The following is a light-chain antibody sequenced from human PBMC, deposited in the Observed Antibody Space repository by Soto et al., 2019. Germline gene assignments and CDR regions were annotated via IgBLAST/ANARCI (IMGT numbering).Light chain of an antibody. CDR2: KVS. CDR1: QSLVHSDGIFY. CDR3: MQGSHWPYT. Sequence: DVVLTQSPLSLPVTLGQPASISCRSSQSLVHSDGIFYLNWFQQRPGQSPRRLIYKVSNRDYGVXDKXSGSGSGTDFTLEISRVEAEDVGVYYCMQGSHWPYTFGQGTKLEIK. V-gene: IGKV2-30*02. J-gene: IGKJ2*01.